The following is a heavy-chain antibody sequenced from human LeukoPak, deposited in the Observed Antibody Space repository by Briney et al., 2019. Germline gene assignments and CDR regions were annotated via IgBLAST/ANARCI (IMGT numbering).Heavy chain of an antibody. Sequence: GASVKVSCKASGGTFSSYTISWVRQAPGQGLEWMGRIIPILGIAKYVQKFQGRVTITADKSTSTAYMELSSLRSEDTAVYYCARGYCSSTSCSLPFILWGQGTLVTVSS. CDR2: IIPILGIA. D-gene: IGHD2-2*01. CDR1: GGTFSSYT. CDR3: ARGYCSSTSCSLPFIL. J-gene: IGHJ4*02. V-gene: IGHV1-69*02.